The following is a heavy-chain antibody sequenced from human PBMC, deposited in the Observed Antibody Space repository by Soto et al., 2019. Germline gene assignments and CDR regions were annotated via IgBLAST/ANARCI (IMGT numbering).Heavy chain of an antibody. CDR3: ARGDVFDL. J-gene: IGHJ3*01. Sequence: QVQLQESGPGLVKPSETVSLICTVSGDSISGYYWSRIRQPAGKGLEWMGRIYSSGNANYNPSLKSRVSMSVDMSKNQFSLKVTSVTAADTAMYYCARGDVFDLWGQGTKVTVSS. CDR1: GDSISGYY. CDR2: IYSSGNA. V-gene: IGHV4-4*07.